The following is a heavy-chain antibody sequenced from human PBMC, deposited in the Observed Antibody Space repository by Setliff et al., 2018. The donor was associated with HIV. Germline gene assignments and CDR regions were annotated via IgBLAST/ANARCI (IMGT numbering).Heavy chain of an antibody. Sequence: ASVKVSCKASGYSFTSYGVSWVRQAPGQGLEWMGWISAYNVNTNYAQKLQGRVTMTTDTSTSTAYMELRSLRSDDTALYYCALDLPGPAITSGWMKNWFDPWGQGTLVTVSS. CDR3: ALDLPGPAITSGWMKNWFDP. V-gene: IGHV1-18*01. CDR2: ISAYNVNT. CDR1: GYSFTSYG. J-gene: IGHJ5*02. D-gene: IGHD6-19*01.